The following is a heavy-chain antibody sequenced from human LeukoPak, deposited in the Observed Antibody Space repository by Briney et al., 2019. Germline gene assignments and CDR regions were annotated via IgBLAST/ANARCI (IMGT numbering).Heavy chain of an antibody. CDR2: VNHDGSVK. CDR1: GFTFRNYW. J-gene: IGHJ4*02. D-gene: IGHD3-22*01. CDR3: ATSRDSSGVD. Sequence: GGSLRLSCAASGFTFRNYWMSWVRQAPGKGLEWVANVNHDGSVKYYLDSVKGRFTISRDNTKNSSYLQMNSLRAEDTAVYYCATSRDSSGVDWGQGNLVTVSS. V-gene: IGHV3-7*01.